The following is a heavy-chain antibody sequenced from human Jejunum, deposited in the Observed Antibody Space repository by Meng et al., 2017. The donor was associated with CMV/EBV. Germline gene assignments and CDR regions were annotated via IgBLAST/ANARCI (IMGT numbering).Heavy chain of an antibody. J-gene: IGHJ5*02. CDR2: VYYAGGT. V-gene: IGHV4-59*13. CDR3: ARVRGGFDP. CDR1: GGSIRGYC. Sequence: RTSTARGGSIRGYCWRWMRGPAGKGLEWSGYVYYAGGTNYDPSRESRASIALGRSKNRISLKLTAVTAADTAVYDCARVRGGFDPWGQGTLVTVSS.